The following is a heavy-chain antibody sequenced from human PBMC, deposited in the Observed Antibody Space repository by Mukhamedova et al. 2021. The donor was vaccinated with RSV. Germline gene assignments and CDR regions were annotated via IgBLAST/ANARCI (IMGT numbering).Heavy chain of an antibody. J-gene: IGHJ5*01. D-gene: IGHD6-13*01. CDR2: INHSGST. V-gene: IGHV4-34*01. Sequence: SWIRQPPGKGLEWIGEINHSGSTNYNPSLKSRVTISVDTSKNQFSLKLSSVTAADTAVYYCARGRSSSWYASWGLGTLVTVPS. CDR3: ARGRSSSWYAS.